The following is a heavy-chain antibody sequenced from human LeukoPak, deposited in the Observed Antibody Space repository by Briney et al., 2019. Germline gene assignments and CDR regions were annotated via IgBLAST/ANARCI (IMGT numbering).Heavy chain of an antibody. CDR1: GYTFTSYG. J-gene: IGHJ5*02. CDR2: ISAYNGNT. CDR3: ARGHPRGYCSGGSCYSSWFDP. V-gene: IGHV1-18*01. Sequence: VASVKVSCKASGYTFTSYGISWVRQAPGQGLEWMGWISAYNGNTNYAQKLQGRVTMTTDTSTSTAYMELSSLRSEDTAVYYCARGHPRGYCSGGSCYSSWFDPWGQGTLVTVSS. D-gene: IGHD2-15*01.